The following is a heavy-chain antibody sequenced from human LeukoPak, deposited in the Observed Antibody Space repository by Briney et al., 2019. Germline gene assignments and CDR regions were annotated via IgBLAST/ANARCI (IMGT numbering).Heavy chain of an antibody. CDR2: IIPIFGTA. CDR1: GGTFSSYA. D-gene: IGHD3-10*01. CDR3: ARGPPGYYGKLFDY. V-gene: IGHV1-69*13. J-gene: IGHJ4*02. Sequence: SVKVSCKASGGTFSSYAISWVRQAPGQGLEWMGGIIPIFGTANYAQKFQGRVTITADESTSTAYMELSSLRSEDTAVYYCARGPPGYYGKLFDYWGQGTLVTVSS.